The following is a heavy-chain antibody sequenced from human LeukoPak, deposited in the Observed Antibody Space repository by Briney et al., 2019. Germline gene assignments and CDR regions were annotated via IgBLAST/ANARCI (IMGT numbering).Heavy chain of an antibody. CDR1: GLTFSDYA. CDR3: AKDYSDSRVADVFFEY. V-gene: IGHV3-23*01. D-gene: IGHD2-15*01. CDR2: ITSGFTP. J-gene: IGHJ4*02. Sequence: GGSLSLSCAASGLTFSDYAMSWFRQAPGKGLEWVSGITSGFTPHYANSVKGRFTISRDNSKNTFHLQLNSLRAEDTAVYYCAKDYSDSRVADVFFEYWGQGTLVTVSS.